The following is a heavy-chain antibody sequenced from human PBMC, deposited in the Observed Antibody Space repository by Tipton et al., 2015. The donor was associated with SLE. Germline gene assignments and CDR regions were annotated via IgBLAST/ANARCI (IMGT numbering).Heavy chain of an antibody. CDR3: ARDLYISGF. CDR1: GFTFSTFE. V-gene: IGHV3-48*03. Sequence: SLRLSCAASGFTFSTFEMNWVRQAPGKGLEWLSCISSSSQVKYYADSVMGRFTISRDNSRNTLYLQMNSLRAEDTAVYYCARDLYISGFWGQGTLVTVSS. CDR2: ISSSSQVK. D-gene: IGHD6-19*01. J-gene: IGHJ1*01.